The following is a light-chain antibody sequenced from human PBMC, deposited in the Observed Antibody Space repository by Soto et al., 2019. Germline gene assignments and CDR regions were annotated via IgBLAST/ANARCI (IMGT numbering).Light chain of an antibody. CDR2: DVS. J-gene: IGLJ2*01. CDR1: NSDVGGYNS. V-gene: IGLV2-8*01. CDR3: SSFADRSILV. Sequence: QSALTQPPSASGSPGQLVTISCTGTNSDVGGYNSVSWYQQYPGKAPQVMIYDVSKRPSGVPDRFSGSKSGNTASLTVSGLQAEDEADYYCSSFADRSILVFGGGTKLTVL.